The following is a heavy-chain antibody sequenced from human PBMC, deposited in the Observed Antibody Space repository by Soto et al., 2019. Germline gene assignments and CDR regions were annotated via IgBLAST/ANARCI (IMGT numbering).Heavy chain of an antibody. J-gene: IGHJ6*02. CDR3: ARDVADTAMVSVYYYYYYGMDV. D-gene: IGHD5-18*01. CDR1: GYTFTSYA. V-gene: IGHV1-3*01. Sequence: ASVKVSCKASGYTFTSYAMHWVRQAPGQRLEWMGWINAGNGNTKYSQKFQGRVTITRDTSTSTVYMELSSLRSEDTAVYYCARDVADTAMVSVYYYYYYGMDVWGQGTTVTVS. CDR2: INAGNGNT.